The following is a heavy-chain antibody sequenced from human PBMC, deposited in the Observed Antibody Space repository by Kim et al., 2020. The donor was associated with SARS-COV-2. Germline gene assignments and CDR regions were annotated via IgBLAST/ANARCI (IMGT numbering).Heavy chain of an antibody. CDR1: GFIVSDNY. V-gene: IGHV3-11*01. J-gene: IGHJ4*02. CDR3: AREWENSMGGDC. CDR2: IDSSGKIL. D-gene: IGHD1-26*01. Sequence: GGSLRLSCAASGFIVSDNYMFWIRQAPGNGLEWLSYIDSSGKILYYADSAKARFTISRDRAKNSLYLQMNSLRVEDTAVYYCAREWENSMGGDCWGQGTLVTVSS.